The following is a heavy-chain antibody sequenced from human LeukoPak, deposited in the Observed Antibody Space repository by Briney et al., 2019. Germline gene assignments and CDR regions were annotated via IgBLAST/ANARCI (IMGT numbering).Heavy chain of an antibody. CDR1: GGSISSGSYY. CDR3: ARVTTGGYYNC. Sequence: KPSETLSLTCTVSGGSISSGSYYWSWIRQPAGKGLEWIGRIYTSGSTNYNPSLKSRVTISVDTSKNQSSLKLSSVTAADTAVYYCARVTTGGYYNCWGQGTLVTVSS. D-gene: IGHD3-22*01. J-gene: IGHJ4*02. CDR2: IYTSGST. V-gene: IGHV4-61*02.